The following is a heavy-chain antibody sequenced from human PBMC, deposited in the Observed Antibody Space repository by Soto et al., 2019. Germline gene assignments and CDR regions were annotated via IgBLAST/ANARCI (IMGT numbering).Heavy chain of an antibody. CDR1: GNRFRDW. CDR3: AKLEATRTTWFAGPYTWFAP. J-gene: IGHJ5*02. Sequence: PGGALKSSGKGMGNRFRDWIGWVRQMPGKGLERVGVSYRGDSDTRYSRSFQGQVTISADKSISTAYLQWSSLKPSDTARYYCAKLEATRTTWFAGPYTWFAPWGGGTLVTVSS. V-gene: IGHV5-51*01. CDR2: SYRGDSDT. D-gene: IGHD3-10*01.